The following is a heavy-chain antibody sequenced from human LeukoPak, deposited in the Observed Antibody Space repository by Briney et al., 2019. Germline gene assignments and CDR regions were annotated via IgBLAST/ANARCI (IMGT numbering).Heavy chain of an antibody. CDR1: GGSISSSSYY. Sequence: PSETLSLTCTVSGGSISSSSYYWGWLRQPPGKGLEWIGSIYYSGSTYYNPSLKSRVTISVDTSKNQFSLKLSSVTAADTAVYYCARASYSSSSGWFDPWGQGTLVTVSS. D-gene: IGHD6-6*01. J-gene: IGHJ5*02. CDR3: ARASYSSSSGWFDP. V-gene: IGHV4-39*07. CDR2: IYYSGST.